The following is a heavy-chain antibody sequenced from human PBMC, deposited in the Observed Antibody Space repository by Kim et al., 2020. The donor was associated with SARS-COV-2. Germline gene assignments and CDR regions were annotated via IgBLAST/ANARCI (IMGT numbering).Heavy chain of an antibody. J-gene: IGHJ5*02. Sequence: SVKVSCKASGGTFSSYAISWVRQAPGQGLEWMGGIIPIFGTANYAQKFQGRVTITADESTSTAYMELSSLRSEDTAVYYCAREIADGYINPLGWFDPWGQGTLVTVSS. CDR2: IIPIFGTA. CDR3: AREIADGYINPLGWFDP. V-gene: IGHV1-69*13. D-gene: IGHD5-12*01. CDR1: GGTFSSYA.